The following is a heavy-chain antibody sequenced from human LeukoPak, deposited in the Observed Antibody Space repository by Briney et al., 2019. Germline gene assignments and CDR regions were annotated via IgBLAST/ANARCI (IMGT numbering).Heavy chain of an antibody. CDR2: MNPNSGNT. CDR3: AKYVVTAPRVFDY. Sequence: GASVKVSCKASGYTFTSYDINWVRQATGQGLEWMGWMNPNSGNTGYAQKFQGRVTMTRNTSISTAYMELSSLRSEDTAVYYCAKYVVTAPRVFDYWGQGTLVTVSS. V-gene: IGHV1-8*01. CDR1: GYTFTSYD. D-gene: IGHD2-21*02. J-gene: IGHJ4*02.